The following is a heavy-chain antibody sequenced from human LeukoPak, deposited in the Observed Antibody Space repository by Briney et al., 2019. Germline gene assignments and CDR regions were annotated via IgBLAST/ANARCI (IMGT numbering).Heavy chain of an antibody. Sequence: GASVKVSCKASGYTFTSYYMHWVRQAPGQGLEWMGWINPNTGGTNYAQKFQGRVTMTRDTSINTAYIELSRLRSDDTAMYYCARALAPRTTCGYWGQGTLVTVSS. CDR2: INPNTGGT. CDR1: GYTFTSYY. CDR3: ARALAPRTTCGY. V-gene: IGHV1-2*02. J-gene: IGHJ4*02. D-gene: IGHD1-7*01.